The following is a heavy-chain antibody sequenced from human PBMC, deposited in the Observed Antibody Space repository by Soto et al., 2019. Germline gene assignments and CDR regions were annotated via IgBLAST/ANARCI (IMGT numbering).Heavy chain of an antibody. V-gene: IGHV3-30*18. D-gene: IGHD3-9*01. CDR2: ISYDGSNK. Sequence: VQLVESGGGVVQPGRSLRLSCAASGFTFSSYGMHWVRQAPGKGLEWVAVISYDGSNKYYADSVKGRFTISRDNSKNTLYLQMNSLRAEDTAVYYCAKDRQVLRYFDVWGQGTLVTVSS. CDR3: AKDRQVLRYFDV. CDR1: GFTFSSYG. J-gene: IGHJ4*02.